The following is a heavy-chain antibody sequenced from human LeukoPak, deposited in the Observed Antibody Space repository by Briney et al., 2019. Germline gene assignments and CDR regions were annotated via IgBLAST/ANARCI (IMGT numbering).Heavy chain of an antibody. Sequence: GRSLRLSCAASGFTFSSYGMHWVRQAPGKGLEWVAVIWYDGSNKYYADSVKGRFTISRDNSKNTLYLQMNSLRAEDAAVYYCARSYYDYVWGSYRYWAFDIWGQGTMVTVSS. CDR2: IWYDGSNK. D-gene: IGHD3-16*02. V-gene: IGHV3-33*01. CDR3: ARSYYDYVWGSYRYWAFDI. J-gene: IGHJ3*02. CDR1: GFTFSSYG.